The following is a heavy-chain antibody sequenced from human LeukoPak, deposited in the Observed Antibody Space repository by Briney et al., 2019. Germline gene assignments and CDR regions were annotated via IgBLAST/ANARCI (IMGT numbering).Heavy chain of an antibody. V-gene: IGHV3-48*01. CDR3: AELGITMIGGV. D-gene: IGHD3-10*02. CDR2: IDNNSNTI. J-gene: IGHJ6*04. CDR1: GFTFTYYS. Sequence: GGSLRLSCAASGFTFTYYSMNWVRQAPGKGLEWVSYIDNNSNTIYYADSVKGRFTISRDNAKNSLYLQMNSLRAEDTAVYYCAELGITMIGGVWGKGTTVTISS.